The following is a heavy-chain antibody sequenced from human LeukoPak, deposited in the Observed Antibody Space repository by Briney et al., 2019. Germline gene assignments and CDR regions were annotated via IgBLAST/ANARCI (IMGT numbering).Heavy chain of an antibody. CDR3: ARGDGYNYADAFDI. CDR1: GGSISSYY. V-gene: IGHV4-59*08. D-gene: IGHD5-24*01. CDR2: IYYSGST. J-gene: IGHJ3*02. Sequence: SETLSLTCTVSGGSISSYYWSWIRQPPGKGLEWIGYIYYSGSTNYNPSLKSRVTIPVDTSKNQFSLKLSSVTAADTAVYYCARGDGYNYADAFDIWGQGTMVTVSS.